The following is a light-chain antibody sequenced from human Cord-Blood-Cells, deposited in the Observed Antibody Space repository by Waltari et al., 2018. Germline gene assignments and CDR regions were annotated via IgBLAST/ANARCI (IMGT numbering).Light chain of an antibody. Sequence: QSALTQPASVSGSPGQSITISCTGTSSDGGSYNLVSWYQQHPGKAPKLMIYEVSKRPSGVSNRFSGSKSGNTASLTISGLQAEDEADYYCCSYAGSSWVFGGGTKLTVL. CDR1: SSDGGSYNL. CDR3: CSYAGSSWV. J-gene: IGLJ3*02. V-gene: IGLV2-23*02. CDR2: EVS.